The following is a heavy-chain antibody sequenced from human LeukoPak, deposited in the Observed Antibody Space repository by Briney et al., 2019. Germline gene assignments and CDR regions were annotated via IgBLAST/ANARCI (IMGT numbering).Heavy chain of an antibody. V-gene: IGHV4-39*01. Sequence: SETLSLTCAVYGGSFSGYYWGWIRQPPGKGLEWIGSIYYSGSTYYNPSLKSRVTISVDTSKNQFSLKLSSVTAADTAVYYCARHVGVRYYYGSGRTRWFDPWGQGTLVTVSS. CDR2: IYYSGST. CDR3: ARHVGVRYYYGSGRTRWFDP. D-gene: IGHD3-10*01. J-gene: IGHJ5*02. CDR1: GGSFSGYY.